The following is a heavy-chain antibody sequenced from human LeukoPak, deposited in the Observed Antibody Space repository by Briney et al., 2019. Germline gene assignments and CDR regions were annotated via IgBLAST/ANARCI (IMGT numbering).Heavy chain of an antibody. D-gene: IGHD1-14*01. J-gene: IGHJ6*02. Sequence: GSLRLSCAASGFTFSSYAMSWIRQPPGKGLEWIGYIYYSGSTNYNPSLKSRVTISVDTSKNQFSLKLSSVTAADTAVYYCARVYPVYYYGMDVWGQGTTVTVSS. CDR2: IYYSGST. CDR1: GFTFSSYA. CDR3: ARVYPVYYYGMDV. V-gene: IGHV4-59*08.